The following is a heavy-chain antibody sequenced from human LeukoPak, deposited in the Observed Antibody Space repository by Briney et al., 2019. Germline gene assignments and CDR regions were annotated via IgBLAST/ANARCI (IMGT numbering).Heavy chain of an antibody. V-gene: IGHV3-53*01. Sequence: GGSLRLSCAASGFTVSSNYMSWVRQAPGKGLEWVSVIYSGGSTYYADSVKGRFTISRDNAKNTLYLQMNSLRAEDTAVYYCARIHTANPDYWGQGTLVTVSS. J-gene: IGHJ4*02. CDR1: GFTVSSNY. D-gene: IGHD5-18*01. CDR2: IYSGGST. CDR3: ARIHTANPDY.